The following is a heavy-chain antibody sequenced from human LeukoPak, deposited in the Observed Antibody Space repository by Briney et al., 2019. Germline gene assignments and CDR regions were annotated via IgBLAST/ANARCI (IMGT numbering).Heavy chain of an antibody. CDR3: AKDGHNQNYYYYMDV. Sequence: PGGSLRLSCVASGFSFSSNAMTWVRQAPGKGLEWVSTVIASGGATIDADSVKGRFIISRDNSKNTLYLQLNSLRVEDTAVYFCAKDGHNQNYYYYMDVWGKGTTVTVSS. J-gene: IGHJ6*03. CDR1: GFSFSSNA. V-gene: IGHV3-23*01. CDR2: VIASGGAT.